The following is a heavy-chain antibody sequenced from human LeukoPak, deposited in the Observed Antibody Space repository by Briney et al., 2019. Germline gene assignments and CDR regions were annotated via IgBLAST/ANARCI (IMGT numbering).Heavy chain of an antibody. CDR3: ARSRDYDFWSGSLLPGWFDP. D-gene: IGHD3-3*01. J-gene: IGHJ5*02. V-gene: IGHV3-21*01. CDR1: GFTFSSYS. CDR2: ISSSSSYI. Sequence: GGSLRLSCAASGFTFSSYSMNWVRQAPGKGLEWVSSISSSSSYIYYADSVKGRFTISRDNAKNSLYLQMNSLRAEDTAVYYCARSRDYDFWSGSLLPGWFDPWGQGTLVTVSS.